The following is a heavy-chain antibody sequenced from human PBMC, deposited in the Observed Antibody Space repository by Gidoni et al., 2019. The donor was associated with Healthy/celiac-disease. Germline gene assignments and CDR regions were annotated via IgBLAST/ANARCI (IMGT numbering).Heavy chain of an antibody. V-gene: IGHV4-34*01. CDR3: ARGRRTGRYCSSTSCYALSYYFDY. Sequence: QVQLQQWGAGLSKPSETLSLTCAVYGGSVSGYYWSWIRQPPGKGLEWIGEIKHSGSTNDNPSLKSRVTISVDTSKNQFSLKLSSVTAADTAVYYGARGRRTGRYCSSTSCYALSYYFDYWGQGTLVTVSS. J-gene: IGHJ4*02. CDR1: GGSVSGYY. D-gene: IGHD2-2*01. CDR2: IKHSGST.